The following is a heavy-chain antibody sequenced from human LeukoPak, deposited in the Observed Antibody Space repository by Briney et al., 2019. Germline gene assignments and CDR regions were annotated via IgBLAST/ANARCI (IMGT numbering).Heavy chain of an antibody. D-gene: IGHD3-22*01. V-gene: IGHV1-18*01. J-gene: IGHJ4*02. CDR1: GYTFTSYG. CDR2: ISAYNGNT. Sequence: ASVKVSCKASGYTFTSYGISWVRQAPGQGLEWMGWISAYNGNTNYAQKLQGRVTMTTDTSTSTAYMELSSLRSEDTAVYYCARGPLTNYYDSSGYFDYWGQGTLVTVSS. CDR3: ARGPLTNYYDSSGYFDY.